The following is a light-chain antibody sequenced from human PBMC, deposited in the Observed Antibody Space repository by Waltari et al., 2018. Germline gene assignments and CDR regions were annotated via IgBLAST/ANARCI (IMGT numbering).Light chain of an antibody. J-gene: IGLJ3*02. CDR3: QTGGHGTCV. CDR2: VNSDGSH. CDR1: SGHSSNV. Sequence: QLVVTQSPSASASLGASVKLTCTLSSGHSSNVIALLQQQPEKGPRYLMKVNSDGSHSKGDVIPNRSSGSSSCAERHLTISSLHAEDEADYYCQTGGHGTCVFCGGTKLTVL. V-gene: IGLV4-69*01.